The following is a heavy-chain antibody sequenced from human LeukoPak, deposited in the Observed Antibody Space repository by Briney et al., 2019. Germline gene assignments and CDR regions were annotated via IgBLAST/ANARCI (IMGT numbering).Heavy chain of an antibody. Sequence: SETLSLTCTVSGGSISSYYWSWIRQPPGRGLEWIGYIYYSGSTNYNPSLKSRVTISVDTSKNQFSLKLSSVTAADTAVYYCARHYSSSWDFDYWGQGTLVTVSS. CDR1: GGSISSYY. D-gene: IGHD6-13*01. CDR3: ARHYSSSWDFDY. V-gene: IGHV4-59*08. CDR2: IYYSGST. J-gene: IGHJ4*02.